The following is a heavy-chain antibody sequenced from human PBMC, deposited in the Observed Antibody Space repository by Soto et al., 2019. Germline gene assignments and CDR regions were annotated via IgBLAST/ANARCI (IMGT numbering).Heavy chain of an antibody. CDR1: GYTFTRSG. CDR3: AAILTGYYHFDY. J-gene: IGHJ4*02. V-gene: IGHV1-18*01. CDR2: INPDNGNT. D-gene: IGHD3-9*01. Sequence: ASVKVSCKASGYTFTRSGISWVRQAPGQGLEWLGWINPDNGNTNYAQHLQGRVSLTTDTSTSTAYMDLRSLRSDDTAVYYCAAILTGYYHFDYWGQGTLVTVSS.